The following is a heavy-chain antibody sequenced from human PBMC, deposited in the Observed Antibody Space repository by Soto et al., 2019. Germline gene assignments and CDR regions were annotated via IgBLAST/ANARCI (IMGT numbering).Heavy chain of an antibody. Sequence: QVQLVQSAGEVKKPGASVKVSCKASGYSFTSYGISWVRRALGQGLQWTGWISAYNGHTQFGERFQGRVTMTTDASTKTAYKELRNLRSDDTAHYYCTRDLTIVPATHPRLENYGMDVWGQGTTVIVSS. D-gene: IGHD2-2*01. CDR1: GYSFTSYG. V-gene: IGHV1-18*01. CDR3: TRDLTIVPATHPRLENYGMDV. CDR2: ISAYNGHT. J-gene: IGHJ6*02.